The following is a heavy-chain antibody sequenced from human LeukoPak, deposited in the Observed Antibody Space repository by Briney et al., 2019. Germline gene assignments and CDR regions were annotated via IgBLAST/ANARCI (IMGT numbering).Heavy chain of an antibody. D-gene: IGHD1/OR15-1a*01. J-gene: IGHJ4*02. Sequence: GGSLRLSCAASGFTFSTYAMSWVRQAPGKGLEWVSGFSGNGGSTYYADSVKGRFTISRGNSKNTLYLQMTSLRAEDTAVYYCARAGNIRFDYWGQGTLVTVSS. CDR2: FSGNGGST. CDR1: GFTFSTYA. V-gene: IGHV3-23*01. CDR3: ARAGNIRFDY.